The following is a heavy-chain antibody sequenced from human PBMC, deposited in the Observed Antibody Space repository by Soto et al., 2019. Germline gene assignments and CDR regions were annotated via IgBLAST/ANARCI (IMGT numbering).Heavy chain of an antibody. V-gene: IGHV1-69*01. J-gene: IGHJ4*02. CDR2: IIPIFGTP. Sequence: QVQLVQSGAEVKKPGSSVKVSCKASGGIFSTYAISWLRQAPGQGLEWMGGIIPIFGTPNYAQRFQGRVTITADESTSTAYMELSRLRSEDTAVYYCARDRDDYGSWHYYNRIDFWGQGTLVTVS. CDR3: ARDRDDYGSWHYYNRIDF. D-gene: IGHD3-10*01. CDR1: GGIFSTYA.